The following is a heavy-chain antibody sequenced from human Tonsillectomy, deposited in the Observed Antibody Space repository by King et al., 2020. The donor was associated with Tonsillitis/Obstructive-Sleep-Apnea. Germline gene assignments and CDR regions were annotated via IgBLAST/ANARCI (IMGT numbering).Heavy chain of an antibody. CDR1: GGSISSSSYY. V-gene: IGHV4-39*01. Sequence: LQLQEWGPGLVKPSETLSLTCTVSGGSISSSSYYWGWIRQPPGKGLEWLGTIYHSGSTYYNPSLQSRVTLSVDTSENEFSLKLSSVTAADTAVYYCARHKRDITMADYSYYMDVWGKGTTVTVSS. J-gene: IGHJ6*03. D-gene: IGHD3-10*01. CDR3: ARHKRDITMADYSYYMDV. CDR2: IYHSGST.